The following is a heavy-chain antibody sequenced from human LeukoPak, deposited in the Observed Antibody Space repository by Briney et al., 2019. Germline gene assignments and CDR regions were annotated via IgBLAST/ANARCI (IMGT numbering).Heavy chain of an antibody. CDR2: IYYTGST. CDR1: GGSVSRDY. Sequence: SETLSLTCTVSGGSVSRDYWSWIRQPPGKGLEWIGYIYYTGSTNYNPSLKSRVTISVDTSKNQFSLNLSSVTAADTAVYYCARGSDFYGSGSVWGQGTMVTVSS. J-gene: IGHJ3*01. D-gene: IGHD3-10*01. CDR3: ARGSDFYGSGSV. V-gene: IGHV4-59*02.